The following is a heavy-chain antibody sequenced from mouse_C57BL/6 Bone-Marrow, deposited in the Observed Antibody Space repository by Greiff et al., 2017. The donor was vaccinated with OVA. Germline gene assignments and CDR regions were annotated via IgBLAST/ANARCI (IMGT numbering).Heavy chain of an antibody. V-gene: IGHV1-15*01. J-gene: IGHJ4*01. Sequence: VQLQQSGAELVRPGASVTLSCKASGYTFTDYEMHWVKQTPVHGLEWIGAIHPATGDTAYNQKFKGKAILTADKSSSTAYMELRSLTSEDSAVYYCTRGYSSYYDVYYCGRGTAATVTA. CDR1: GYTFTDYE. CDR3: TRGYSSYYDVYY. CDR2: IHPATGDT. D-gene: IGHD1-1*01.